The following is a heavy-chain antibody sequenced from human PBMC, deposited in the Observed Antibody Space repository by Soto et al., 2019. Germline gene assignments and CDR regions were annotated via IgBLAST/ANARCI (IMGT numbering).Heavy chain of an antibody. CDR3: ARGGRVEAPSFDY. Sequence: QVQFVQSGAEVKRPGASVTVSCKASVYTFTSHAVHWVRQAPGERLECMGWIHAGNGKTKYSQSFQGRVTFTGDTSASTVYMELSSLKSEDKAVYYCARGGRVEAPSFDYWGQGTLVTVSS. D-gene: IGHD1-1*01. J-gene: IGHJ4*02. V-gene: IGHV1-3*01. CDR1: VYTFTSHA. CDR2: IHAGNGKT.